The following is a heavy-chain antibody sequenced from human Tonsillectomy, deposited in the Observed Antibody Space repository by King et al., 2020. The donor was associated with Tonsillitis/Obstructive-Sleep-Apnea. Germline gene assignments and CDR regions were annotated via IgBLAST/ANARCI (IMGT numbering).Heavy chain of an antibody. CDR3: ARDCAPYCXGGXXYXXXXXX. J-gene: IGHJ4*02. CDR1: GFTFTTYT. V-gene: IGHV3-30*15. Sequence: VQLVESGGGVVQPGRSLRLSCAASGFTFTTYTIHWVRQAPGKGLEWVAVISYDGSSEYYADSVKGRFTISRDTSKNTLYLQMSSLRAEDTAVYYCARDCAPYCXGGXXYXXXXXXXXXGTLVTVSS. D-gene: IGHD2-15*01. CDR2: ISYDGSSE.